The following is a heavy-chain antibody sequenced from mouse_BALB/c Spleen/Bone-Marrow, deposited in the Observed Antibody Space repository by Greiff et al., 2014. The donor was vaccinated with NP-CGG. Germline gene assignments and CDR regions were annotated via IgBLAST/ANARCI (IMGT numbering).Heavy chain of an antibody. J-gene: IGHJ2*01. CDR1: GYTFTTFW. CDR2: IYPSDTYT. CDR3: TRSRGYFDY. Sequence: VQLQQSGAELVRPGASVKLSCKASGYTFTTFWINWVKQRPGQGLEWIGNIYPSDTYTNYSQGFKDKATLTVDKSSSTAYMQLSSPTSEDSAVYYCTRSRGYFDYWGQGTTLTVSS. V-gene: IGHV1-69*02.